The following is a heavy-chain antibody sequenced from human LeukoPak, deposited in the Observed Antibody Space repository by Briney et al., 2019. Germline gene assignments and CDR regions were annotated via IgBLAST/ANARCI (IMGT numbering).Heavy chain of an antibody. V-gene: IGHV1-2*02. Sequence: ASVKVSCKASGYTFTGYYMHWVRQAPGQGLEWMGWINPNSGGTNYAQKFQGRVTMTRDTSISTAYMELSRQRSDDTAVYYCARVRGAYDFWEYYYMDVWGKGTTVTVSS. CDR1: GYTFTGYY. CDR3: ARVRGAYDFWEYYYMDV. J-gene: IGHJ6*03. D-gene: IGHD3-3*01. CDR2: INPNSGGT.